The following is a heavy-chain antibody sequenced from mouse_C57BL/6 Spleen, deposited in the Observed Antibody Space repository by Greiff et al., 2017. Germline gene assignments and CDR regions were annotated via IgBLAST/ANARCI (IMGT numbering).Heavy chain of an antibody. CDR2: INPYNVGT. V-gene: IGHV1-19*01. CDR1: GSTFTNYY. CDR3: ARPPVDGY. J-gene: IGHJ2*01. Sequence: VQLQQSGPVLVKPGASVKMSCKASGSTFTNYYMNWVKHSHGKSIDWIGVINPYNVGTSSNQKVQCKATLTVDKASSTAYMELNSLTSEDSAVYYCARPPVDGYWGQGTTLTVSS.